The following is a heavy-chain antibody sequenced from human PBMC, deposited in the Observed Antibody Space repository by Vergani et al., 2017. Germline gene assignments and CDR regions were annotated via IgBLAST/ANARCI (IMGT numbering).Heavy chain of an antibody. CDR1: GFSFSSYS. J-gene: IGHJ4*02. Sequence: EVQLVESGGGLVKPGGSLRLSCAASGFSFSSYSMNWVRQAPGKGLAWVSKISPDGRTTEYADSVRGRFTISRDNAKKSVYLQMNSLRAEDTAMYFCARGLWDCTHIRCSPPSYWGQGTQVTVSS. CDR3: ARGLWDCTHIRCSPPSY. V-gene: IGHV3-21*02. CDR2: ISPDGRTT. D-gene: IGHD2-8*01.